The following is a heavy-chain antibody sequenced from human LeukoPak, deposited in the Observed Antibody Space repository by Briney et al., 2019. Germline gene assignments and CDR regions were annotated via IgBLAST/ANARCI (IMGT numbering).Heavy chain of an antibody. CDR1: GFTFSSYS. J-gene: IGHJ4*02. Sequence: GGSLRLSCAASGFTFSSYSMNWVRQAPGKGLEWVSSISSSSSYKYYADSVKGRFTISRDNAKNSLYLQMNSLRAEDTAVYYCARVPLGDFWSGYSALWGQGTLVTVSS. CDR3: ARVPLGDFWSGYSAL. CDR2: ISSSSSYK. D-gene: IGHD3-3*01. V-gene: IGHV3-21*01.